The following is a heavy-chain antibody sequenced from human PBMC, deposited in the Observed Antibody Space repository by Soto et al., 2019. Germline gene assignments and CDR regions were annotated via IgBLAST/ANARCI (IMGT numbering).Heavy chain of an antibody. CDR3: ARGHILYFDY. CDR2: ISYDGSNK. Sequence: QVQLVESGGGVVQPGRSLSLSCAAPGFTFSSYAMHWVRQAPGKGLEWVAVISYDGSNKYYADSVKGLFTISRDNSKNTLYLQMNSLRAEDPAVYYCARGHILYFDYWGQGTLVTVSS. V-gene: IGHV3-30-3*01. J-gene: IGHJ4*02. CDR1: GFTFSSYA.